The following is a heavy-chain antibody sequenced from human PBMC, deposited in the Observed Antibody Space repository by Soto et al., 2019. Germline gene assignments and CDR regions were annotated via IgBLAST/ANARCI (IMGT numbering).Heavy chain of an antibody. CDR1: GFSLSTSGMC. J-gene: IGHJ6*02. Sequence: SGPTLVNPTQTLTLTCTFSGFSLSTSGMCVSWIRQPPGKALEWLALIDWDDDKYYSTSLKTRLTISKDTSKNQVVLTMTNMDPVDTATYYCARSPWNWNSPNYYYYGMDVWGQGTTVTVS. D-gene: IGHD1-7*01. CDR2: IDWDDDK. V-gene: IGHV2-70*01. CDR3: ARSPWNWNSPNYYYYGMDV.